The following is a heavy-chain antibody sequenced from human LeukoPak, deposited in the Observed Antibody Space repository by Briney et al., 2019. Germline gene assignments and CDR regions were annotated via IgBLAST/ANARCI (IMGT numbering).Heavy chain of an antibody. Sequence: GGSLRLSCAASGFTFSSYGMHWVRQAPGKGLEWVAVIWYDGSNKYYADSVKGRFTISRDNSKNTLYLQMNSLRAEDTAVYYCAKDPSVRGVPRYYLDYWGQGTLVTVSS. CDR1: GFTFSSYG. J-gene: IGHJ4*02. D-gene: IGHD3-10*01. CDR2: IWYDGSNK. CDR3: AKDPSVRGVPRYYLDY. V-gene: IGHV3-33*06.